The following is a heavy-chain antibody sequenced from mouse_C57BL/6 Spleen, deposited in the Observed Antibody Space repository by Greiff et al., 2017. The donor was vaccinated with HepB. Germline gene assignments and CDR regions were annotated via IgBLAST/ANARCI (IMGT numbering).Heavy chain of an antibody. J-gene: IGHJ2*01. D-gene: IGHD1-1*01. V-gene: IGHV1-80*01. CDR1: GYAFSSYW. Sequence: VKLMESGAELVKPGASVKISCKASGYAFSSYWMNWVKQRPGKGLEWIGQIYPGDGDTNYNGKFKGKATLTADKSSSTAYMQLSSLTSEDSAVYFCAREEFSITTVYFDYWGQGTTLTVSS. CDR2: IYPGDGDT. CDR3: AREEFSITTVYFDY.